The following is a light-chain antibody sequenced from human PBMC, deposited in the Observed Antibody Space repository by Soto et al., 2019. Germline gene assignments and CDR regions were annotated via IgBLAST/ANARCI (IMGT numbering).Light chain of an antibody. V-gene: IGLV2-14*01. Sequence: QSVLTQPASVSGSPGQSITISCTGTSGDIGGYNYVSWYQQHPGKAPKLLISEVTNRPSGVSNRFSGSKSGNTASLTISGLQAEDEADYYCCSYAGRYTYVFGTGTKLTVL. CDR1: SGDIGGYNY. J-gene: IGLJ1*01. CDR3: CSYAGRYTYV. CDR2: EVT.